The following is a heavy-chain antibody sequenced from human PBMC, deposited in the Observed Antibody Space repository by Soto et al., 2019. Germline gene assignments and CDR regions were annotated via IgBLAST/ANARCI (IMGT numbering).Heavy chain of an antibody. CDR2: IKHSGST. CDR3: ARDNITGLFDY. J-gene: IGHJ4*02. CDR1: GGSFSGYY. V-gene: IGHV4-34*01. D-gene: IGHD2-8*02. Sequence: PGETLSLTCAVYGGSFSGYYLTWIRQPPGTGLEWMGEIKHSGSTNYNPSLKSRVTISVDTSKNQFSLKLTSVTAADTAVYYCARDNITGLFDYWGQGTLVTVSS.